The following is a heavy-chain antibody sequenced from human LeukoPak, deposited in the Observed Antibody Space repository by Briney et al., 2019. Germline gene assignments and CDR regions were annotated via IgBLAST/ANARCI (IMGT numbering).Heavy chain of an antibody. CDR2: ISAYNGNT. Sequence: ASVKVSCKASGYTFTNYGINWVRQAPGQGLEWMGWISAYNGNTNYAQKLQGRVTMTTDTSTSTAYMELRSLRSDDTAVYYCARGLWDDRPKYSWLDPWGQGTLVTVSS. D-gene: IGHD3-16*01. CDR3: ARGLWDDRPKYSWLDP. J-gene: IGHJ5*02. CDR1: GYTFTNYG. V-gene: IGHV1-18*01.